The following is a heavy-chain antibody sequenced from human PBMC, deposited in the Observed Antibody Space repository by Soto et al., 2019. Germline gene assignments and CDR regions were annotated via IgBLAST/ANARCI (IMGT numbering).Heavy chain of an antibody. CDR2: IWYDGSNK. Sequence: GGSLRLSCAASGFTFSSYGMHWVRQAPGKGLEWVAVIWYDGSNKYYADSVKGRFTISRDNSKNTLYLQMNSLRAEDTAVYYCARDKFTAAAGPVYYYYGMDVWGQGTTVTVSS. CDR3: ARDKFTAAAGPVYYYYGMDV. V-gene: IGHV3-33*01. D-gene: IGHD6-13*01. J-gene: IGHJ6*02. CDR1: GFTFSSYG.